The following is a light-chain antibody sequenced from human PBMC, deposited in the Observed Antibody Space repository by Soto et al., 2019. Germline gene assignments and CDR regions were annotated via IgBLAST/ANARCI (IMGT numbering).Light chain of an antibody. V-gene: IGKV3-15*01. Sequence: EIVMTQSPATLSVSPGERATLSCRASQSISSNLAWYQQKPGQAPRLLIYGASTRATGIPARFSGSGSGTEFTLTISSLQSVDFAIYYCQHYNNWPFTFGPGTKVDIK. CDR1: QSISSN. CDR3: QHYNNWPFT. CDR2: GAS. J-gene: IGKJ3*01.